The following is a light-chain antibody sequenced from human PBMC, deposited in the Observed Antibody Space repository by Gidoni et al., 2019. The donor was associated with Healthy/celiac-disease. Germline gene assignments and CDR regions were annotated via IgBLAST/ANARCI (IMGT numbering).Light chain of an antibody. Sequence: CRASQSVSSSYLAWYQQKPGQAPRLLIYGASSRATGIPDRFSGSGSGTDFTLTISRLEPEDFAVYYCQQYGSSPFTFGPGTKVDIK. CDR3: QQYGSSPFT. CDR2: GAS. J-gene: IGKJ3*01. V-gene: IGKV3-20*01. CDR1: QSVSSSY.